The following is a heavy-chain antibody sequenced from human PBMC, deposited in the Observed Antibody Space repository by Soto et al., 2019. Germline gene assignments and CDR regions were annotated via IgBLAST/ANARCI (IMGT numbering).Heavy chain of an antibody. J-gene: IGHJ4*02. CDR1: GGSISSGGSY. CDR3: ARSLYYYDSSGYSGFDY. V-gene: IGHV4-31*03. CDR2: IYYSGST. D-gene: IGHD3-22*01. Sequence: SETLSLTCTVSGGSISSGGSYWGWIRQHPGKGLEWIGYIYYSGSTYYNPSLKSRVTISVDTSKNQFSLKLSSVTAAGTAVYYCARSLYYYDSSGYSGFDYWGQGTLVTVSS.